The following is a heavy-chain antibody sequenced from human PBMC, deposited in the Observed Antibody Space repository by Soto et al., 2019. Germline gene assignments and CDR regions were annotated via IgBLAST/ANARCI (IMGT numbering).Heavy chain of an antibody. J-gene: IGHJ3*02. D-gene: IGHD4-17*01. CDR2: FYNTGST. CDR1: GGSISRYY. V-gene: IGHV4-59*08. CDR3: ARRYGSAFDI. Sequence: SETLSLTCTVSGGSISRYYWSWIRQPPGKGLEWIGYFYNTGSTNYNPSLKSRVTISVDTSKNQFSLKLSSVTAADTAVYYCARRYGSAFDIWGQGTMVTVSS.